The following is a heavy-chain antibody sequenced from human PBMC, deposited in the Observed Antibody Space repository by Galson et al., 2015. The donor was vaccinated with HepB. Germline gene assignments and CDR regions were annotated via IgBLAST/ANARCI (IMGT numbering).Heavy chain of an antibody. V-gene: IGHV3-23*01. J-gene: IGHJ5*02. CDR2: ISGSGGST. CDR1: GFTFSSYA. Sequence: SLRLSCAASGFTFSSYAMSWVRQAPGKGLEWVSAISGSGGSTYYADSVKGRFTISRDNSKNTLYVQMNSLRAEDTAVYYCAKHPDIVVVPAAGTFDPWGQGTLVTVSS. CDR3: AKHPDIVVVPAAGTFDP. D-gene: IGHD2-2*01.